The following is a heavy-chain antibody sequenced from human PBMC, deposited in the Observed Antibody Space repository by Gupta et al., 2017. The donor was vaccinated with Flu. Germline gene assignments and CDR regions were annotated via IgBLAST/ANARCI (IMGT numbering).Heavy chain of an antibody. Sequence: EVQLLASGGGLVQPGRSLRLSCGAAGFTFSRYAMSWFRQAPGRVLEWVSSISVSGGSRYYGDSVKGRFTISRDNSKNTLYLQMNSMRDENTAVYYGAKDIAVAGTTGYFEYWGRGTLVTVSS. J-gene: IGHJ4*02. V-gene: IGHV3-23*01. CDR1: GFTFSRYA. CDR3: AKDIAVAGTTGYFEY. CDR2: ISVSGGSR. D-gene: IGHD6-19*01.